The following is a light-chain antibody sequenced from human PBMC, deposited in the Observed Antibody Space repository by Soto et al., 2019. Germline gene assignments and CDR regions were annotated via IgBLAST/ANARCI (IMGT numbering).Light chain of an antibody. Sequence: DIQMTQSPSSLSASVGDRVTITCRASQGISNYLAWYQQKPGKVPKLMIYAASTLQSGVPSRFSGSGSGTDFTLTISSLQPEEVATSYCQKYNSAPWTFGQGTKVEIK. CDR1: QGISNY. J-gene: IGKJ1*01. V-gene: IGKV1-27*01. CDR3: QKYNSAPWT. CDR2: AAS.